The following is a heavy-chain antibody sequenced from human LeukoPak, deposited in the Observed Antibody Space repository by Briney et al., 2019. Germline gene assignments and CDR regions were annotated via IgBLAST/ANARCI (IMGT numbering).Heavy chain of an antibody. CDR1: GFTFCIYA. D-gene: IGHD5-12*01. Sequence: PGGSLRLSCAASGFTFCIYAMHCVRQAPGKGREGGVVISYDGSNKYYADSVKGRFTISRDNSKNTLYLQMNSLRAEHTAVYYCARDLTPSLATTIDYWGPGTLVTVSS. CDR3: ARDLTPSLATTIDY. V-gene: IGHV3-30*04. CDR2: ISYDGSNK. J-gene: IGHJ4*02.